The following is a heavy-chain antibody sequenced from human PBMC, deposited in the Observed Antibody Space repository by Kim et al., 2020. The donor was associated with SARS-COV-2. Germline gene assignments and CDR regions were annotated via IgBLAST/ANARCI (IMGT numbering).Heavy chain of an antibody. V-gene: IGHV3-74*01. Sequence: YAESVKGRFTVSRENAKNTLYLQLSTLRAEDTAVDYCATGSNWAFDYWGPGTLVTVSS. J-gene: IGHJ4*02. CDR3: ATGSNWAFDY. D-gene: IGHD6-13*01.